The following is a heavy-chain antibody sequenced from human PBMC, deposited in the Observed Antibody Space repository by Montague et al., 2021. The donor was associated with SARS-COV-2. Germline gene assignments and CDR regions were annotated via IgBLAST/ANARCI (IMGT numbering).Heavy chain of an antibody. CDR3: ARDRLL. J-gene: IGHJ4*02. CDR1: GFAFISYW. CDR2: INQDGSEK. Sequence: SLRLSCAASGFAFISYWMSWVRQAPGKGLEWVANINQDGSEKFYVDSVKGRSTISRDNAKNSLYLQMNSLRAEDTAVYYCARDRLLGGQGTLVTVSS. D-gene: IGHD3-10*01. V-gene: IGHV3-7*01.